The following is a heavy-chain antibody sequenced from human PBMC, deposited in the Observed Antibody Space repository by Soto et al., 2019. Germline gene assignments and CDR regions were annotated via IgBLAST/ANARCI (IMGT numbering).Heavy chain of an antibody. CDR1: GYSFTSYW. J-gene: IGHJ4*02. CDR3: ARRPGGSYLEPTQIDY. D-gene: IGHD2-15*01. CDR2: IYPGDSDT. Sequence: GESLKISCKGSGYSFTSYWIGWVRQMPGKGLEWMGIIYPGDSDTRYSPSFQGQVTISADKSISTAYLQWSSLKASDTAMYYCARRPGGSYLEPTQIDYWGQGTLVTVSS. V-gene: IGHV5-51*01.